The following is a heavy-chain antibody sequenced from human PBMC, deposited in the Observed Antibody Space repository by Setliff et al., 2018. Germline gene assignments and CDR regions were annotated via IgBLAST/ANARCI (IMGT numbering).Heavy chain of an antibody. Sequence: ASVKVSCKASGYTFTSYAMHWVRQAPGQRLEWMGWINAGNGNTKYSQKLQGRVTITADESTSTAYMELSSLRSEDTAVYYCARDRGGGSYCPDYWGQGTLVTVSS. CDR2: INAGNGNT. CDR1: GYTFTSYA. CDR3: ARDRGGGSYCPDY. J-gene: IGHJ4*02. V-gene: IGHV1-3*01. D-gene: IGHD1-26*01.